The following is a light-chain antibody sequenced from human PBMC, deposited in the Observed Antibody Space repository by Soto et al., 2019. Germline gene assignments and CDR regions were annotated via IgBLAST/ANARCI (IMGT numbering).Light chain of an antibody. V-gene: IGLV2-14*01. CDR2: EVS. CDR3: SSYTSSSPYV. J-gene: IGLJ1*01. Sequence: QSALTQPASVSGSPGQSITIPCTGTSSYIRGYDYVSWYQQHPGKAPKLMIYEVSNRPSGVSNRFSGSKSGNTASLTISGLQADDEGDYYCSSYTSSSPYVFGTGTKLTVL. CDR1: SSYIRGYDY.